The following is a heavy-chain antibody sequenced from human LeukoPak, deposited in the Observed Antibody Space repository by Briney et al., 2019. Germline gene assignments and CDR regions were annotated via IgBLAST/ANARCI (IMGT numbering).Heavy chain of an antibody. CDR3: AKDRLTELGTQYYFDY. Sequence: PGGSLRLSCAASGFTFSSYAMHWVRQAPGKGLEWVAVISYDGSNKYYADSVKGRFTISRDNSKNTLYLQMNSLRAEDTAVYYCAKDRLTELGTQYYFDYWGQGTLVTVPS. CDR1: GFTFSSYA. D-gene: IGHD7-27*01. J-gene: IGHJ4*02. CDR2: ISYDGSNK. V-gene: IGHV3-30-3*01.